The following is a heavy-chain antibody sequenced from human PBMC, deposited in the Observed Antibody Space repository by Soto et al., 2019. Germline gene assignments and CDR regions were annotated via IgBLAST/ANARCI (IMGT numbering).Heavy chain of an antibody. D-gene: IGHD5-18*01. V-gene: IGHV1-69*13. CDR3: ARDGGSIQLWMHV. CDR2: IIPIFGTA. J-gene: IGHJ4*01. CDR1: GGTFSNYA. Sequence: SVKVSWKATGGTFSNYAISWVRQAPGQGLEWMGGIIPIFGTANYAQKFQGRVTIAADESTSTAYMQLSSLRSEDTAVYYCARDGGSIQLWMHVWGQGTLVPVSS.